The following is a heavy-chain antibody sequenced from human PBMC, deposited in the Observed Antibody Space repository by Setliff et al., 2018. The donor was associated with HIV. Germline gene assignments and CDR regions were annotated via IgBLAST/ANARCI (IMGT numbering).Heavy chain of an antibody. CDR1: GYSISSGYY. CDR2: IYTSGST. Sequence: SETLSLTCVVSGYSISSGYYWGWIRQPAGKGLEWIGRIYTSGSTNYNPSLKSRVTISVDTSKNQFSLKLSSVTAADTAVYYCASTGYSSGWSFDYWGQGTLVTVSS. D-gene: IGHD6-19*01. CDR3: ASTGYSSGWSFDY. J-gene: IGHJ4*02. V-gene: IGHV4-38-2*01.